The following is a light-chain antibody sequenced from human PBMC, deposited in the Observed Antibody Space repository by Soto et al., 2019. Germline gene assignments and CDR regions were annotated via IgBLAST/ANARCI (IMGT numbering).Light chain of an antibody. J-gene: IGKJ4*01. CDR3: QQSYITPLT. CDR1: QSISSY. V-gene: IGKV1-39*01. Sequence: DIPMTQSPSSLSASVGDRVTITCRASQSISSYLNWYQQKPGKAPKLLIYAASSLQSGVPSRFSGSGSGTDFTLTISSLQPEDCATYYCQQSYITPLTFGGGTKVEIK. CDR2: AAS.